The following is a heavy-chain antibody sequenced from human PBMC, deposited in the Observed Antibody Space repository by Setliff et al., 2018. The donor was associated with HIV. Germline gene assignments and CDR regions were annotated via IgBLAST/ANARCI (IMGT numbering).Heavy chain of an antibody. Sequence: ASVKVSCKASGYTFTSYDINWVRQATGQGLEWMGWVNPSSGNTGYAQKFQGRVTMTRNTSIRTVYMELSSLRSEDTAVYYCARGAWYTSGWHSSRYMDVWGKGSTVTVSS. V-gene: IGHV1-8*02. CDR1: GYTFTSYD. CDR2: VNPSSGNT. CDR3: ARGAWYTSGWHSSRYMDV. J-gene: IGHJ6*03. D-gene: IGHD6-19*01.